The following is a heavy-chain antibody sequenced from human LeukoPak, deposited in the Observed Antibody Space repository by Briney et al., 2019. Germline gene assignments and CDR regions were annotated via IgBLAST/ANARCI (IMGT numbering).Heavy chain of an antibody. CDR2: ISGSGGST. Sequence: PGGSLRLSCAASGFTFSSYAMSWVHQAPGKGLEWVSAISGSGGSTYYADSVKGRFTISRDNSKNTLYLQMNSLRAEDTAVYYCAKPGCSGGSCYPRDYWGQGTLVTVSS. V-gene: IGHV3-23*01. CDR3: AKPGCSGGSCYPRDY. CDR1: GFTFSSYA. D-gene: IGHD2-15*01. J-gene: IGHJ4*02.